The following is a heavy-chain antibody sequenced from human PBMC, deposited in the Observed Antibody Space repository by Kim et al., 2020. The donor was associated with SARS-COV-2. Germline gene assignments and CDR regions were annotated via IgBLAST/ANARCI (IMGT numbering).Heavy chain of an antibody. CDR1: GGTFSSYA. D-gene: IGHD3-22*01. J-gene: IGHJ4*02. CDR2: IIPIFGTA. CDR3: ARGDVPNSRDGYKGFDY. Sequence: SVKVSCKASGGTFSSYAISWVRQAPGQGLEWMGGIIPIFGTANYAQKFQGRVTITADESTSTAYMELSSLRSEDTAVYYCARGDVPNSRDGYKGFDYWGQGTLVTVSS. V-gene: IGHV1-69*13.